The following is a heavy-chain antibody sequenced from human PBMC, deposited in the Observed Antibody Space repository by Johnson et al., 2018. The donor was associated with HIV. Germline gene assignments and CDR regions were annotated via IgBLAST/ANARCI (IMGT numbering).Heavy chain of an antibody. CDR1: GFTVSSNY. CDR3: AKDRSTGWYPAFDI. D-gene: IGHD6-19*01. Sequence: VQLVESGGGLVQPGGSLRLSCAASGFTVSSNYMSWVRQAPGKGLEWVSRINSDGSSTSYADSVKGRFTISRDNSKNTLYLQMNSLRAEDTALYYCAKDRSTGWYPAFDIWGQGTMVTVSS. CDR2: INSDGSST. J-gene: IGHJ3*02. V-gene: IGHV3-66*01.